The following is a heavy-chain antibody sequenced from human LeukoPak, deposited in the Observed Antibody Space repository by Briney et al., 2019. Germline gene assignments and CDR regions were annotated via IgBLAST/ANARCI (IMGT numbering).Heavy chain of an antibody. CDR3: ARDHYYDSSGYYSDLDY. CDR1: GFTFSSYW. J-gene: IGHJ4*02. D-gene: IGHD3-22*01. Sequence: GGSLRLSCAASGFTFSSYWMSWVRQAPGKGLEWVANIKQDGSERYYVDSVKGRFTISRDNAKNSLYLQMNSLGVEDTAVYYCARDHYYDSSGYYSDLDYWGQGTLVTVSS. CDR2: IKQDGSER. V-gene: IGHV3-7*01.